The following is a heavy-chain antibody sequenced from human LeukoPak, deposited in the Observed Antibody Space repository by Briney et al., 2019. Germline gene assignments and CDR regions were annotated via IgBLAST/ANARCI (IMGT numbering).Heavy chain of an antibody. V-gene: IGHV7-4-1*02. CDR1: GYTFTSYA. D-gene: IGHD6-19*01. J-gene: IGHJ6*02. CDR3: AREEESGWYPWDHYYYYGMDV. Sequence: GASVKVSCKASGYTFTSYAMNWVRQAPGQGLEWMGWINTNTGNPTYAQGFTGRFVFPLDTSVSTAYLQISSLKAEDTAVYYCAREEESGWYPWDHYYYYGMDVWGQGTTVTVSS. CDR2: INTNTGNP.